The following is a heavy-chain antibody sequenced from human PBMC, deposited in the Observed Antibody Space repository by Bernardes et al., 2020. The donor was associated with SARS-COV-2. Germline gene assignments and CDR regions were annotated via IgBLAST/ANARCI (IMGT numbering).Heavy chain of an antibody. CDR1: GYSFTSHW. CDR2: IYPGDSDT. Sequence: GEALTLSCEGSGYSFTSHWIAWVRQMPGTGLEWMGTIYPGDSDTRYSPSFEGQVTISADKSISTAYLQWSSLKASDTAIYYCARPEIYSGYENWGQGTLVTVSS. CDR3: ARPEIYSGYEN. J-gene: IGHJ4*02. V-gene: IGHV5-51*01. D-gene: IGHD5-12*01.